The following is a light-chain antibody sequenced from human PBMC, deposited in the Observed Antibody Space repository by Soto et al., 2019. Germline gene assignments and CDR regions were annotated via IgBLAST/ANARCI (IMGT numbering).Light chain of an antibody. V-gene: IGKV3-20*01. CDR2: DAS. CDR1: QSVSSSY. J-gene: IGKJ1*01. Sequence: EMVLTQSPGTLSLSPGERATLSCRASQSVSSSYLAWYQQKPGQAPRLLIYDASNRATGIPDRFSGSKSGTDFTLTISRLEPEDFAVYYCQQYGSSPTFGQGTKLEIK. CDR3: QQYGSSPT.